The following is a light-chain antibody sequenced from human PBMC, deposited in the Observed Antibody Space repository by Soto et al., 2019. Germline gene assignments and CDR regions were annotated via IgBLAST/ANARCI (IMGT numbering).Light chain of an antibody. CDR3: QNRTNWPWT. J-gene: IGKJ1*01. Sequence: EIVLTQSPATLSLSPGDRVTLSCRASQSVRSYLAWYQQKPGQAPRLLISDASNRATGIPARFSGSGSGTDFTLTISSLEPADFAVYYCQNRTNWPWTFGKGTKVEIK. CDR1: QSVRSY. V-gene: IGKV3-11*01. CDR2: DAS.